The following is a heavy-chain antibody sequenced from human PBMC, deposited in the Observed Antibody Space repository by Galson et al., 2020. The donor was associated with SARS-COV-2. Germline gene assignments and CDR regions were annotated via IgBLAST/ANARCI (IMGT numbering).Heavy chain of an antibody. Sequence: GGSLRLSCAASGFTFSSYAMSWVRQAPGKGLEWVSAISGSGGSTYYADSVKGRFTISRDNSKNTLYLQMNSLRAEDTAVYYCAKGVSSSKTPGTIDYWGQGTLVTVSS. CDR3: AKGVSSSKTPGTIDY. CDR2: ISGSGGST. CDR1: GFTFSSYA. J-gene: IGHJ4*02. V-gene: IGHV3-23*01. D-gene: IGHD6-13*01.